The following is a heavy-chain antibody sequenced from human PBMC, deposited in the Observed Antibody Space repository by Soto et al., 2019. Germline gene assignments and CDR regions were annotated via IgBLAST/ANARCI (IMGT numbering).Heavy chain of an antibody. V-gene: IGHV4-59*08. J-gene: IGHJ3*02. D-gene: IGHD1-20*01. CDR3: ARPAFRYNNDAFDI. CDR2: IYYSGST. CDR1: GGSISSYY. Sequence: SETLSLTCTVSGGSISSYYWSWIRQPPGKGLEWIGYIYYSGSTNYNPSLKSRVTISVDTSKNQFSLKLSSVTAADTAVYYCARPAFRYNNDAFDIWGQGTMVT.